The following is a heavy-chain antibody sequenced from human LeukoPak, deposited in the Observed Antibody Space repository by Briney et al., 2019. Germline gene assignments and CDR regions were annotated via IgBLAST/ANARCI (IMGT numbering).Heavy chain of an antibody. J-gene: IGHJ4*02. D-gene: IGHD6-6*01. V-gene: IGHV4-4*09. CDR1: GDSISSYY. CDR3: ARLTRLSTSPDRYYLDY. Sequence: SETLSLTCTVSGDSISSYYWSWIRQPPGKGLEWIGYIYPSGGTNDTLSLKCRVTISIATSKNQFSLKLSSVTAADSAVYYCARLTRLSTSPDRYYLDYWGQGTLVTVSS. CDR2: IYPSGGT.